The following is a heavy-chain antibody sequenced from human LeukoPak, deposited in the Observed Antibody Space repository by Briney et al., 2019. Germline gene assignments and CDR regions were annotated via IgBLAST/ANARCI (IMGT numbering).Heavy chain of an antibody. CDR2: IIPIFGTA. Sequence: SVKVSCKASGGTFSSYAISWVRQAPGQGLEWMGGIIPIFGTANYAQKFQGRVTITADESTSTAYMELSSLRSEDTAVYYCARAQITIFGVVIIDTAFDYWGQGTLVTVSS. J-gene: IGHJ4*02. CDR1: GGTFSSYA. CDR3: ARAQITIFGVVIIDTAFDY. V-gene: IGHV1-69*01. D-gene: IGHD3-3*01.